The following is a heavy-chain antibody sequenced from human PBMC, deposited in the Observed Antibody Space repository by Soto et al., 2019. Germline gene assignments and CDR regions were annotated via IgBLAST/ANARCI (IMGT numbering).Heavy chain of an antibody. Sequence: SETLSLTCTVSGGSVSSGSYYWSWIRQPPGKGLEWIGYISYTASTNYSPSLKSRVTISGGSSKNQFSLKLTSVTAADTAVYYCARDLIIPRRRMDVWGQGTSVTVSS. V-gene: IGHV4-61*01. J-gene: IGHJ6*02. CDR1: GGSVSSGSYY. CDR3: ARDLIIPRRRMDV. D-gene: IGHD2-2*02. CDR2: ISYTAST.